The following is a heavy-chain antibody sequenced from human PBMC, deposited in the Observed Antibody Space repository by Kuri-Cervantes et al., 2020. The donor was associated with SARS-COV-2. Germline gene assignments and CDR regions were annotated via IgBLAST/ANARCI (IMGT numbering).Heavy chain of an antibody. D-gene: IGHD2-2*01. CDR3: ARDHCSGTTCYLDY. CDR1: GYSFKTYG. CDR2: ISAYTGNT. Sequence: ASVKVSCKTSGYSFKTYGISWVRQAPGQGLEWMGWISAYTGNTNYAQKLQGRVTLTTDTSTSTAYMELRSLRSDDTAVYYCARDHCSGTTCYLDYWGQGTLVTVSS. J-gene: IGHJ4*02. V-gene: IGHV1-18*01.